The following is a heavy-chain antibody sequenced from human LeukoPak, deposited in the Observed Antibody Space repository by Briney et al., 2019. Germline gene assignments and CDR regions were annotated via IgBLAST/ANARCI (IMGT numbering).Heavy chain of an antibody. Sequence: VASVKVSCKASGYTFTGYYMHWVRQAPGQGLEWMGWINPNSGGTNYAQKFQGRVTMTRDTSISTAYMELSRLRSDDTAVYYCARVAGQWLEPHGYWGQGTLVTVSS. D-gene: IGHD6-19*01. J-gene: IGHJ4*02. V-gene: IGHV1-2*02. CDR2: INPNSGGT. CDR1: GYTFTGYY. CDR3: ARVAGQWLEPHGY.